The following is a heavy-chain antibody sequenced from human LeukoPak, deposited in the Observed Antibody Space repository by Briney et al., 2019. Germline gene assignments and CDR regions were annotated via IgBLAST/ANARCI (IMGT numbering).Heavy chain of an antibody. Sequence: QTGGSLRLSCAASGFTFSSYWMHWVRQAPGKGLVWVSRINSDGSGTSYADSVKGRFTISRDNAKNSLYLQMNSLRAEDTAVYYCASSRLPAAKNWFDPWGQGTLVTVSS. J-gene: IGHJ5*02. V-gene: IGHV3-74*01. CDR3: ASSRLPAAKNWFDP. D-gene: IGHD2-2*01. CDR1: GFTFSSYW. CDR2: INSDGSGT.